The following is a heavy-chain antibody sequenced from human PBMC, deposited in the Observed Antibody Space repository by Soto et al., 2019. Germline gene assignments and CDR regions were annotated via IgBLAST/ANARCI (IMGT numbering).Heavy chain of an antibody. CDR3: AKDRYSYGWLAFDI. J-gene: IGHJ3*02. CDR2: ISGSGGST. Sequence: GGSLRLSCAASGFTFISYAMSWVRQSPGKGLEWVSAISGSGGSTYYADSVKGRFTISRDNSKNTLYLQMNSLRAEDTAVYYCAKDRYSYGWLAFDIWGQGTMVTVSS. CDR1: GFTFISYA. D-gene: IGHD5-18*01. V-gene: IGHV3-23*01.